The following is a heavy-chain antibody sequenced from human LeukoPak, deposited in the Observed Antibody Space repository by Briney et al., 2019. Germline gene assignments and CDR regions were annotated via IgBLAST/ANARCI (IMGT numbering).Heavy chain of an antibody. CDR1: GGSISSGGYY. V-gene: IGHV4-31*03. CDR2: IYYSGST. CDR3: ARRTAIHSYFDY. D-gene: IGHD2-2*02. Sequence: PSQTLSLTCTVSGGSISSGGYYWSWIRQHPGKGLEWIGYIYYSGSTYYNPSLKSRVTISVDTYKNQFSLKLSSVTAADTAVYYCARRTAIHSYFDYWGQGTLVTVSS. J-gene: IGHJ4*02.